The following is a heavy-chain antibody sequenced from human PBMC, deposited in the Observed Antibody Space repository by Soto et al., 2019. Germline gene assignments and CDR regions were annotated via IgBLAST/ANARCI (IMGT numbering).Heavy chain of an antibody. Sequence: EVQLVQWGAEVKKPGESMRISCKGSGYSFTSYWLSWVRQMPGKGLEWMGRIDPSDSYTNYSPSFQGHVTISAAKSISTAFMQWSSPKASDTAMYYCARRQAAAGDNDLTFDYWGQGTLVTVSS. CDR2: IDPSDSYT. V-gene: IGHV5-10-1*01. CDR3: ARRQAAAGDNDLTFDY. D-gene: IGHD6-13*01. CDR1: GYSFTSYW. J-gene: IGHJ4*02.